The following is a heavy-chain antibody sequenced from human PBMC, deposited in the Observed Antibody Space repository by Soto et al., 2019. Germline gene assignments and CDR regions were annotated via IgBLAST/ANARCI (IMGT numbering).Heavy chain of an antibody. D-gene: IGHD3-3*01. CDR1: GDSVTSTGYY. Sequence: SETLSLTCTVSGDSVTSTGYYWSWVRLSPGKGLEWIGYSYYNGDTNYNPSLKSRVTISVDTSKNQFSLKLTSVTAADPGVYYCAREGGVLRLSNWFDSSRHGVEVTVSS. CDR3: AREGGVLRLSNWFDS. V-gene: IGHV4-61*08. CDR2: SYYNGDT. J-gene: IGHJ5*01.